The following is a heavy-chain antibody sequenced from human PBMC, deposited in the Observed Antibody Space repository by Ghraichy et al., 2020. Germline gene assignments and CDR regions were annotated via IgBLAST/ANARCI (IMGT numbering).Heavy chain of an antibody. V-gene: IGHV3-23*01. D-gene: IGHD2-2*01. CDR2: ISASGTST. CDR1: GFTFSNYA. Sequence: GGSLRLSCAASGFTFSNYAMSWVRQAPGKGLEWVSSISASGTSTYYADSVRGRFIISRDISKNTLYLQMNSLRAEDTAGYYCVRHHRYCSGTSCYAFDIWGQGTMVTVSS. J-gene: IGHJ3*02. CDR3: VRHHRYCSGTSCYAFDI.